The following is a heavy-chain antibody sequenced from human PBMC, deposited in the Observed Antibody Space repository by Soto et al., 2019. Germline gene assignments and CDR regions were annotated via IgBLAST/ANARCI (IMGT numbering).Heavy chain of an antibody. CDR1: GFTFDDYA. V-gene: IGHV3-23*01. Sequence: GGSLRLSCAASGFTFDDYAMHWVRQAPGKGLEWVSGLSGSGGSIYYADSVKGRFTISRDNSMNTLYLQMKTLRAEDTAVYYCAKVSSSWYAGFFDLWGQGTPVTVSS. CDR2: LSGSGGSI. J-gene: IGHJ4*02. CDR3: AKVSSSWYAGFFDL. D-gene: IGHD6-13*01.